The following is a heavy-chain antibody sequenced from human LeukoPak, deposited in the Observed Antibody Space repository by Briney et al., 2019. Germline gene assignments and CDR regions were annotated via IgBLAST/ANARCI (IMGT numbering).Heavy chain of an antibody. Sequence: PGGSLRLSCAASGFTVSNNYMSWVRQTPGKGLEWVSVIYVGGSAYYADSVKGRFTISGDSSKNTLYLQMNSLRAEDTAVYYCARLKIDRTHFDYWGQGTLVTVSS. CDR2: IYVGGSA. CDR3: ARLKIDRTHFDY. CDR1: GFTVSNNY. J-gene: IGHJ4*02. D-gene: IGHD3-9*01. V-gene: IGHV3-53*01.